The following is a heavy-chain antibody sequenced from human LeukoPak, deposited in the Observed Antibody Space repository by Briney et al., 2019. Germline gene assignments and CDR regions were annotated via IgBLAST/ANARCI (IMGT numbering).Heavy chain of an antibody. CDR2: ISYDGSNK. J-gene: IGHJ4*02. CDR3: AKDPGSGSYYPYYFDY. Sequence: GGSLRLSCAASGFTFSSYGMHWVRQAPGKGLEWVAVISYDGSNKYYADSVKGRFTISRDNSKNTLYLQMNSLRAEDTAVYYCAKDPGSGSYYPYYFDYWGQGTLVTVSS. CDR1: GFTFSSYG. D-gene: IGHD3-10*01. V-gene: IGHV3-30*18.